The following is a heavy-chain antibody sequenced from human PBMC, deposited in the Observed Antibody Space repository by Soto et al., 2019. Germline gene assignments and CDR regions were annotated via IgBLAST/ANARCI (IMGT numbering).Heavy chain of an antibody. V-gene: IGHV3-48*01. CDR2: ISSSSNSI. J-gene: IGHJ3*02. CDR3: ARNGPVVVVAATHDAFDI. Sequence: GGSLRLSCAASGFTFSRYSMNWVRQAPGKGLEWVSYISSSSNSIYYVDSVKGRFTISRDDAKNSLYLQMNSLRAEDTAVYYCARNGPVVVVAATHDAFDIWGQGTMVTVSS. CDR1: GFTFSRYS. D-gene: IGHD2-15*01.